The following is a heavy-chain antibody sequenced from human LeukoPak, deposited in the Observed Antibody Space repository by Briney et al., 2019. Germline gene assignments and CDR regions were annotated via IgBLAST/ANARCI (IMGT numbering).Heavy chain of an antibody. CDR1: GFTFSHYA. Sequence: GGSLRLSCAASGFTFSHYAMNWVRQASGRGLDWVSAISDGGGSRYYADSVQGRFTISRDNSRNTLYLHINSLRAEDTAVYYCAKDDYYDSCGYFRSWGQGTLVTVSS. V-gene: IGHV3-23*01. J-gene: IGHJ5*02. CDR3: AKDDYYDSCGYFRS. D-gene: IGHD3-22*01. CDR2: ISDGGGSR.